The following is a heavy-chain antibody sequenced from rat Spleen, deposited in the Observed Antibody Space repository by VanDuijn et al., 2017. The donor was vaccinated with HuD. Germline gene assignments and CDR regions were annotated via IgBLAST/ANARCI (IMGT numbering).Heavy chain of an antibody. J-gene: IGHJ2*01. CDR2: ISYGDSSGHSAT. CDR1: GFTFSNYG. V-gene: IGHV5-29*01. D-gene: IGHD3-1*01. CDR3: ARQRGPSWFAY. Sequence: EVQLVESGGGLVQSGRSLKLSCLVSGFTFSNYGMNWIRQAPTKGLEWVATISYGDSSGHSATYYRDSVKGRFTISRDNAKSTLYLQMNSLRSEDTATYYCARQRGPSWFAYWGQGVMVTVSS.